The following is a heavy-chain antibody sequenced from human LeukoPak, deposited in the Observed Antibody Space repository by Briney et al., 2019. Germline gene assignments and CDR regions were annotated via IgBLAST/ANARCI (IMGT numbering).Heavy chain of an antibody. D-gene: IGHD3-22*01. V-gene: IGHV3-30-3*01. J-gene: IGHJ3*02. CDR3: ARDKYYDSSGEAFDI. CDR2: ISYDGSNK. CDR1: GFTFSSYA. Sequence: PGRSLRLSCAASGFTFSSYAMHWVRQAPGKGLEWVAVISYDGSNKYYADSVKGRFTISRDNSKNTLYLQMNSLSAEDTAVYYCARDKYYDSSGEAFDIWGQGTMVTVSS.